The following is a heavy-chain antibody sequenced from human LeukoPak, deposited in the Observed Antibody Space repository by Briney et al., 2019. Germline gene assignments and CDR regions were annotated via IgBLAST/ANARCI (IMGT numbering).Heavy chain of an antibody. V-gene: IGHV4-34*01. D-gene: IGHD2-21*01. J-gene: IGHJ4*02. CDR2: INHSGST. CDR3: ARGGIRYFDY. CDR1: GFTFSDYA. Sequence: GSLRLSCVVSGFTFSDYAMSWIRQPPGKGLEWIGEINHSGSTNYNPSLKSRVTISVDTSKNQFSLKLSSVTAADTAVYYCARGGIRYFDYWGQGTLVTVSS.